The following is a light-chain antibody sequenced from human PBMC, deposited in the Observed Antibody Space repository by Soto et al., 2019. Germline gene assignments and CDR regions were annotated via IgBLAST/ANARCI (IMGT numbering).Light chain of an antibody. V-gene: IGKV3-20*01. CDR2: GAS. CDR3: QHYAGGSRIT. J-gene: IGKJ5*01. CDR1: QSVSSR. Sequence: EIVLTQSPGSLSLSPGERASLSWRARQSVSSRLAWYQPKPGQAPRLLISGASSRATGIPDRFSGSGFGTDFTLTISRLEPEDFALYDCQHYAGGSRITFGQGTRLEIK.